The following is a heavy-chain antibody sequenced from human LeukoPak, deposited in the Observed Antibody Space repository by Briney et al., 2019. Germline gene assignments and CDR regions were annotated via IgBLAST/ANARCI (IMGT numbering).Heavy chain of an antibody. J-gene: IGHJ4*02. Sequence: GGSLRLSCAASGFTFSSYAMSWVRQAPGKGLEWVANIKQDGSEKYYVDSVKGRFTISRDNAKNSLYLQMNSLRAEDTAVYYCARAGSGGSSPIFDYWGQGTLVTVSS. CDR3: ARAGSGGSSPIFDY. V-gene: IGHV3-7*01. CDR1: GFTFSSYA. D-gene: IGHD6-6*01. CDR2: IKQDGSEK.